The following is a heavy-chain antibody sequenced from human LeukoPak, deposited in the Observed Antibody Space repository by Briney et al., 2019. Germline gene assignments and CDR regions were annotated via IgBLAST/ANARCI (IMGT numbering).Heavy chain of an antibody. Sequence: GGSLRLSCAASGFTFSDYFMSWIRRAPGKGLEWVSYISSRADTIDYADSVKGRFTLSRDNAKNSLYLQMNSLSGDDTAVYYCAREQQSGARYAFDIWGQGTMVVVSS. CDR3: AREQQSGARYAFDI. CDR2: ISSRADTI. CDR1: GFTFSDYF. J-gene: IGHJ3*02. V-gene: IGHV3-11*01. D-gene: IGHD6-13*01.